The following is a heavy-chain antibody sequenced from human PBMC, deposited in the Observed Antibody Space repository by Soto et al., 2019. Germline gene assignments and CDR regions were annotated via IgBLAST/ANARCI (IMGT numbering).Heavy chain of an antibody. CDR3: AKALAGYSASDY. CDR1: GFTFNNFV. D-gene: IGHD3-22*01. J-gene: IGHJ4*02. V-gene: IGHV3-23*01. CDR2: IAAEGAGT. Sequence: EVQLLESGGGLVQTGGSLRLSCAASGFTFNNFVMRWVRQAPGKGLEWVSSIAAEGAGTYYVDSVKGRFTISRDNSKNTLYLKMNSLRAEDTAMYYCAKALAGYSASDYWGQVTLVNVSS.